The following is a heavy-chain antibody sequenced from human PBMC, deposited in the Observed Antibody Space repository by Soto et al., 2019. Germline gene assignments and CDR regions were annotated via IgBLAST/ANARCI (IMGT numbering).Heavy chain of an antibody. CDR2: ISGSGGST. V-gene: IGHV3-23*01. D-gene: IGHD3-10*01. CDR3: AKDLFSDRFGEPDYGVILYWFDP. CDR1: GFTFSSYA. J-gene: IGHJ5*02. Sequence: GGSLRLSCAASGFTFSSYAMSWVRQAPGKGLEWVSAISGSGGSTYYADSVKGRFTISRDNSKNTLYLQMNSLRAEDTAVYYCAKDLFSDRFGEPDYGVILYWFDPWGQGTLVTVSS.